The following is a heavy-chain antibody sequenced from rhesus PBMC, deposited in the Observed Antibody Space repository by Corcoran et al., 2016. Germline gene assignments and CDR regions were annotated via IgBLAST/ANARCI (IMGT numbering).Heavy chain of an antibody. Sequence: QVQLQESGPGLVKPSETLSLTCAVSGGSFSSYWWSGIRQPPGKGLEWIGEINGNSGRTNYNPSLTRRVTISKDASKNQFSLKLSSVTAADTAVYYCARPLWTGAFLFGYWGQGVLVTVSS. CDR2: INGNSGRT. CDR1: GGSFSSYW. J-gene: IGHJ4*01. CDR3: ARPLWTGAFLFGY. V-gene: IGHV4-80*01. D-gene: IGHD3-3*01.